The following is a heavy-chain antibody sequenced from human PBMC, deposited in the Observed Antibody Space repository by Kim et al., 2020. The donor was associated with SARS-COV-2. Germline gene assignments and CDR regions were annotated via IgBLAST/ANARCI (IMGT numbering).Heavy chain of an antibody. CDR3: ARTVYYESSGYQYGFDP. J-gene: IGHJ5*02. Sequence: LKSRVTISVATSKNQFSLKLGSVTAADTAVYYCARTVYYESSGYQYGFDPWGQGTLVTVSS. V-gene: IGHV4-39*01. D-gene: IGHD3-22*01.